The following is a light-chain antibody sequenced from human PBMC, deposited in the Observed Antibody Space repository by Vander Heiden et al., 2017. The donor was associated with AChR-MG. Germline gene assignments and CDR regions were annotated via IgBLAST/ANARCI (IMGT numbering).Light chain of an antibody. J-gene: IGLJ3*02. CDR2: EVT. CDR1: SSDIGHYNY. Sequence: QSALTQPASVSGSPGQSVTIPCTGTSSDIGHYNYVSWYQQHPGKAPKLIIYEVTNRPSGLSDRFSGSKSGNTASLTISRLQVEDEAEYYCSSYTSSSTLKVFGGGTKLTVL. V-gene: IGLV2-14*01. CDR3: SSYTSSSTLKV.